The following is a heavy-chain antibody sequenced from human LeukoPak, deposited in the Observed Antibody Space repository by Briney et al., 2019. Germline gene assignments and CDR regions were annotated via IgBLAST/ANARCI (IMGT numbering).Heavy chain of an antibody. J-gene: IGHJ3*02. CDR3: AKVVTMVRGVVDAFDI. Sequence: GGSLRLSCAASGFTFDDYAMHWVRHAPGKGLEWVSLISGDGGSTYYADSVKGRFTISRDNSKNSLYLQMNSLRTEDTALYYCAKVVTMVRGVVDAFDIWGQGTMVTVSS. CDR2: ISGDGGST. D-gene: IGHD3-10*01. V-gene: IGHV3-43*02. CDR1: GFTFDDYA.